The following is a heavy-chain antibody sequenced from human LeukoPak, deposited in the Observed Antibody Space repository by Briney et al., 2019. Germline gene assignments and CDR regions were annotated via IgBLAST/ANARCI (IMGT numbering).Heavy chain of an antibody. CDR3: ATRSIVGATDAFDI. D-gene: IGHD1-26*01. J-gene: IGHJ3*02. CDR2: FDPEDGET. CDR1: GYTFSGYY. Sequence: ASVKVSCKASGYTFSGYYMHWVRQAPGQGLEWMGGFDPEDGETIYAQKFQGRVTMTEDTSTDTAYMELSSLRSEGTAVYHCATRSIVGATDAFDIWGQGTMVTVSS. V-gene: IGHV1-24*01.